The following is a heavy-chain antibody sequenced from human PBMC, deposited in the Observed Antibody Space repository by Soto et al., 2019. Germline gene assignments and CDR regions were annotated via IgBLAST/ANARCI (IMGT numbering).Heavy chain of an antibody. CDR2: ISYDGSNK. D-gene: IGHD6-13*01. Sequence: QVQLVESGGGVVQPGRSLRLSCAASGFTFSSYALHWVRQAPGKGLEWVAVISYDGSNKYYADSVKGRFTISRDNSKNTLYLQMNSLRAEDTAVYYCARDSYSSSWHDRGWYYYYGMDVWGQGTTVTVSS. CDR3: ARDSYSSSWHDRGWYYYYGMDV. CDR1: GFTFSSYA. J-gene: IGHJ6*02. V-gene: IGHV3-30-3*01.